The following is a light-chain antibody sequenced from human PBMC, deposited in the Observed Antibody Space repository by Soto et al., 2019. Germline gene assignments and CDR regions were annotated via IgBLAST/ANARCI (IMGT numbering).Light chain of an antibody. CDR1: QTISTS. CDR2: AAS. CDR3: QQSYSPPPWT. Sequence: DIQMTQSPSSLSASVGDRVTITCRAGQTISTSLNWYQQKPGKAPKVLIYAASSLQSGVPSRFSGSASGTDFTLTISSLHPEDFATYYCQQSYSPPPWTFGQGTKVEIK. V-gene: IGKV1-39*01. J-gene: IGKJ1*01.